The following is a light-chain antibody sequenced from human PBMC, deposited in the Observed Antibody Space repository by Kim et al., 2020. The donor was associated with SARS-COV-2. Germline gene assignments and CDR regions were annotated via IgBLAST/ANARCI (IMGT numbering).Light chain of an antibody. CDR2: GKN. J-gene: IGLJ3*02. CDR3: NSRNSSGNHHWV. CDR1: SLRIYY. Sequence: LGQTVRITCQGDSLRIYYASWYQQKPGQAPVLVIYGKNNRPSGIPDRFSGPSSGNTASLTITRARAKDEADYYCNSRNSSGNHHWVFDGGTKLTVL. V-gene: IGLV3-19*01.